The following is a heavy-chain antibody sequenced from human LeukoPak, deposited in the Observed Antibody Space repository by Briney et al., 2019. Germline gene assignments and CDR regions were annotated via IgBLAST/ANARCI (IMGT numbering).Heavy chain of an antibody. CDR3: AKDLPPIVGATLGFDY. Sequence: GGSLRLSCAASGFTFSSYGMNWVRQAPGKGLEWVAFIRYDGSNKYYADSVKGRFTISRDNSKNTLYLQMNSLRAEDTAVYYCAKDLPPIVGATLGFDYWGQGTLVTVSS. D-gene: IGHD1-26*01. V-gene: IGHV3-30*02. CDR1: GFTFSSYG. J-gene: IGHJ4*02. CDR2: IRYDGSNK.